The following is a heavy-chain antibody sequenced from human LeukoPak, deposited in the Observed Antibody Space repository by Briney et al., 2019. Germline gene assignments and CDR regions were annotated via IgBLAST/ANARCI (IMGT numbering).Heavy chain of an antibody. CDR1: GFTFSSYW. D-gene: IGHD6-19*01. J-gene: IGHJ6*02. V-gene: IGHV3-7*05. CDR2: IKQDGSEN. CDR3: ARYSSTSFRFYSYYYGMDV. Sequence: PGGSLRLSCAASGFTFSSYWMTWVRQAPGKGLEWVANIKQDGSENYYVDSVKGRFTISRDDAKNSLFLQMNSLRAEDTAVYYCARYSSTSFRFYSYYYGMDVWGQGTTVTVSS.